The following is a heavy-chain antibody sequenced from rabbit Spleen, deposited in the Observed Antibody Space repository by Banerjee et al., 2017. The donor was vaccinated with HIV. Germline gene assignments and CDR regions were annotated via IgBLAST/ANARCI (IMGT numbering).Heavy chain of an antibody. D-gene: IGHD6-1*01. V-gene: IGHV1S43*01. CDR3: ARSPYGHSYTSGLNL. CDR1: GFDFTNYY. Sequence: QEQLTETGGGLVQPGGSLTLSCKASGFDFTNYYISWVRQAPGKGLEWIACIWSSSGSTWYASWVNGRFTVSKTSSTVDLKMTSLTAADTATYFCARSPYGHSYTSGLNLWGPGTLVTVS. CDR2: IWSSSGST. J-gene: IGHJ4*01.